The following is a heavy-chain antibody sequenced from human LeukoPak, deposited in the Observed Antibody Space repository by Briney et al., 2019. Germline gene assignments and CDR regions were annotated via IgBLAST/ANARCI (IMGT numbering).Heavy chain of an antibody. CDR2: ISVSGTTM. CDR1: GFTFTDYY. Sequence: GGSLRLSCATSGFTFTDYYMSWIRQAPGRGLEWVSYISVSGTTMYYADSVKGRFTLSRDNAKNSLYLQMNSLRAEDTAVYYCARVGRLQYGDYVAFDYWGQGALVTVSS. D-gene: IGHD4-17*01. CDR3: ARVGRLQYGDYVAFDY. V-gene: IGHV3-11*01. J-gene: IGHJ4*02.